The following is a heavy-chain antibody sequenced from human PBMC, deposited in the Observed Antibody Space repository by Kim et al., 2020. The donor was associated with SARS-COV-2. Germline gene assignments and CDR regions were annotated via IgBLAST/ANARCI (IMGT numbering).Heavy chain of an antibody. J-gene: IGHJ5*02. CDR3: ARAVRYFDWLNPGHWFDP. V-gene: IGHV3-11*06. D-gene: IGHD3-9*01. Sequence: KGRFTISRDTAKNSLYLQMNSLRAEDTAVYYCARAVRYFDWLNPGHWFDPWGQGTLVTVSS.